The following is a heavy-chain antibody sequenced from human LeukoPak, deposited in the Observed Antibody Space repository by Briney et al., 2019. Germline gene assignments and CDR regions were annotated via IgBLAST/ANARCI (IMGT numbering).Heavy chain of an antibody. CDR2: IYPGDSDT. CDR1: GYSFTNYW. Sequence: GESLKISCKASGYSFTNYWIGWVRQMPGKGLECMGIIYPGDSDTRYSPSFQGQVTISADKSISTACLHWSSLKASDTATYYCAKLGAYSSSWYGFFDYWGQGTLVTVSS. CDR3: AKLGAYSSSWYGFFDY. J-gene: IGHJ4*02. D-gene: IGHD6-13*01. V-gene: IGHV5-51*01.